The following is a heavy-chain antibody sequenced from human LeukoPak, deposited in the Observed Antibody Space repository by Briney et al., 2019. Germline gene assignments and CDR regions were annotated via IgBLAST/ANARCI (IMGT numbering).Heavy chain of an antibody. D-gene: IGHD3-22*01. Sequence: GASVKVSCKASGYTFTSYGISWVRQAPGQGLEWMGWISAYNGNTNYAQKLQGRVTMTTDTSTSTAYMELRSLRSDDAAVYYCARDEFITMIVADPVGAFDIWGQGTMVTVSS. CDR2: ISAYNGNT. J-gene: IGHJ3*02. CDR1: GYTFTSYG. V-gene: IGHV1-18*01. CDR3: ARDEFITMIVADPVGAFDI.